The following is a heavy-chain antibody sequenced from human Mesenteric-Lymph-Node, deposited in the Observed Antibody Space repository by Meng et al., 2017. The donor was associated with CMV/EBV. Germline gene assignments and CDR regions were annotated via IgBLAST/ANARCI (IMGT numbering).Heavy chain of an antibody. D-gene: IGHD2-15*01. CDR1: GFTFSGYA. J-gene: IGHJ4*02. CDR3: ARTPPAGFDY. CDR2: IGSGSSLI. V-gene: IGHV3-48*04. Sequence: GESLKISCAASGFTFSGYAMNWVRQAPGKGLEWVSYIGSGSSLIYYADSVKGRFTISRDDAKNSLYLEMHSLIAEDTAVYYCARTPPAGFDYWGQGALVTVSS.